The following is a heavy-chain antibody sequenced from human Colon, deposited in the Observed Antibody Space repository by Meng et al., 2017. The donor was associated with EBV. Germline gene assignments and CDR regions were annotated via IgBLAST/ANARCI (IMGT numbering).Heavy chain of an antibody. CDR2: IYHNGQT. D-gene: IGHD2-8*02. Sequence: QVLLQESGAGLGKPSGTLALTVAVSGTSISTSNWWSWIRQSPGEGLEWIGAIYHNGQTNYNPSLKSRVSMSVDESKNEFSLNLKSVTAADTAVYYCARDGGVTHIPWGQGVLVTVSS. J-gene: IGHJ5*02. V-gene: IGHV4-4*02. CDR1: GTSISTSNW. CDR3: ARDGGVTHIP.